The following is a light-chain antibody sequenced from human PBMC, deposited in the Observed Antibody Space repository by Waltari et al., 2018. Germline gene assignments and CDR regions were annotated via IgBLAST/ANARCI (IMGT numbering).Light chain of an antibody. V-gene: IGKV3D-15*01. J-gene: IGKJ3*01. CDR1: QSVSSN. Sequence: EIVMTQSPATLSVSPGDRANLSCRASQSVSSNLAWYQQKPGQPPRLLIYGATSRATGIPARFSGTGSGTEFTLTISSLQSEDFAVYYCQQYNNWPPLFTFGPGTKVDMK. CDR2: GAT. CDR3: QQYNNWPPLFT.